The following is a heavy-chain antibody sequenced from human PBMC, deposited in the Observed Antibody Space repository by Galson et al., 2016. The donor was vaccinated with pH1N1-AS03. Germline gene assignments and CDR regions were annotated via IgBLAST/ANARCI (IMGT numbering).Heavy chain of an antibody. D-gene: IGHD6-25*01. CDR3: ARAGIAASYFHYYYLDV. J-gene: IGHJ6*03. CDR1: GFAFSSYW. Sequence: SLRLSCAASGFAFSSYWMSWVRQAPGKGLEWVANIKEDGSEKYYVDSVKGRFTISRDNGKNPLYLQMNSLRAEDTALYFCARAGIAASYFHYYYLDVWGKGATVTVSS. V-gene: IGHV3-7*04. CDR2: IKEDGSEK.